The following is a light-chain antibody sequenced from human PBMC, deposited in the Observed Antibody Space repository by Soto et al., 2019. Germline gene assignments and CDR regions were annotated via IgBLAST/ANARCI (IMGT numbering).Light chain of an antibody. V-gene: IGLV2-14*01. CDR3: SSYTSSSTLDGV. CDR1: SSDVGGYNY. CDR2: DVS. Sequence: QSALTQPASVSGSPGQSITISCTGTSSDVGGYNYVSWYQQHPGNATKLMIYDVSDRPSGVSNRFSGSKSGNMASLTISGLQAEDEADYYCSSYTSSSTLDGVFGTGTKLTVL. J-gene: IGLJ1*01.